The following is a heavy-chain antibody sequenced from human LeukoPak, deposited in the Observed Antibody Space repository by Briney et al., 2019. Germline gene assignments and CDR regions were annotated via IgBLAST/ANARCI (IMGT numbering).Heavy chain of an antibody. J-gene: IGHJ4*02. CDR1: GFIFSSYA. CDR3: AKDGMGLHGYFDY. Sequence: GGSLRLSCAASGFIFSSYAMSWVRQAPGKGLEWVSGISGSGGSTYYADSVKGRFTISRDNSKNTLYLQMNSLRAEDTAVYYCAKDGMGLHGYFDYWGQGTLVTVSS. D-gene: IGHD4-11*01. CDR2: ISGSGGST. V-gene: IGHV3-23*01.